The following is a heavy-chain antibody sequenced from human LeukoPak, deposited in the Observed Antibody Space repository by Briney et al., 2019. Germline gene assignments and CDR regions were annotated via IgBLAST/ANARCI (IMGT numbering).Heavy chain of an antibody. J-gene: IGHJ4*02. V-gene: IGHV4-4*07. CDR2: IYASGTT. Sequence: PSETLSLTCTVSGASISSYYWSWIRQPAGKGLEWIGRIYASGTTNYNPSLKSRVTMSVDTSKNQFSLNLSSVTAADTAMYYCAKDIYYEGSGYTFDYWGQGTLVTVSS. CDR1: GASISSYY. D-gene: IGHD3-22*01. CDR3: AKDIYYEGSGYTFDY.